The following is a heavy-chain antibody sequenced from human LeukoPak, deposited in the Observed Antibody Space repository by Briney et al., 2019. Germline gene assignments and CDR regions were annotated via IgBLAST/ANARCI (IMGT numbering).Heavy chain of an antibody. Sequence: SETLSLTCTVSGGSISSSSYYWGWIRQPPGKGLEWIGSIYYSGSTYYNPSLKSRVTISVDTSKNQFSLKLSSVTAADTAVYYCARSFRSGSSYYYYYMDVWGKGTTVTVSS. CDR3: ARSFRSGSSYYYYYMDV. CDR2: IYYSGST. J-gene: IGHJ6*03. CDR1: GGSISSSSYY. D-gene: IGHD1-26*01. V-gene: IGHV4-39*01.